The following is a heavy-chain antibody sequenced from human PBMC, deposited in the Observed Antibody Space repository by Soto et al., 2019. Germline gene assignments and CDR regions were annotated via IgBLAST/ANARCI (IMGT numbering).Heavy chain of an antibody. Sequence: PSETLSLSFTVSGDAIYVGGYYWTWIRQHPGKGLEWIWYIYHTGKTYYNPSLESRVTMLVDTSKNQFSLKLASVTAADTAVYYCARDASSTANWIDPWGQGTLVTVSS. D-gene: IGHD2-2*01. CDR1: GDAIYVGGYY. CDR3: ARDASSTANWIDP. J-gene: IGHJ5*02. CDR2: IYHTGKT. V-gene: IGHV4-31*03.